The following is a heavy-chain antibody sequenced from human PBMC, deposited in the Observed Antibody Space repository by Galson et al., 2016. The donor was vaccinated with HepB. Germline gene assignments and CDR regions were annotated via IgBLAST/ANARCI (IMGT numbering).Heavy chain of an antibody. D-gene: IGHD3-10*01. CDR2: ITTYSGDT. J-gene: IGHJ4*02. V-gene: IGHV1-18*01. CDR1: GYSFTSHS. CDR3: ARDRDNYGSGSDY. Sequence: SVKVSCKASGYSFTSHSISWVRQAPGRGLEWMGYITTYSGDTYYAPNLQGRVTMTTDTSTRTAYMELRSLRSDDTAVYYCARDRDNYGSGSDYWGQGTLVTVSS.